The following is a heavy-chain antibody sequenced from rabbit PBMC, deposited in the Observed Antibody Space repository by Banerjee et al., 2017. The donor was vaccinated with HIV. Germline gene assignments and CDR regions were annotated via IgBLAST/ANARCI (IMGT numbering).Heavy chain of an antibody. J-gene: IGHJ4*01. CDR2: IYSGSGST. CDR3: AREKYYYDDGGYADL. D-gene: IGHD6-1*01. Sequence: QEQLVESGGGLVQPEGSLTLTCTASGFSFSSYYYMCWVRQAPGKGLEWIGCIYSGSGSTYYASWAKGRFTISKTSSTTVTLQMTSLTAADTATYFCAREKYYYDDGGYADLWGPGTLVTVS. CDR1: GFSFSSYYY. V-gene: IGHV1S45*01.